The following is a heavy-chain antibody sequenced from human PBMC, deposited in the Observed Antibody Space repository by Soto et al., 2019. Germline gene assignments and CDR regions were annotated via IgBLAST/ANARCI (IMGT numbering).Heavy chain of an antibody. V-gene: IGHV3-21*01. CDR3: ASLVAAPSSFSSYYYGMEV. J-gene: IGHJ6*02. CDR2: ISSSSSDI. Sequence: GGSLRLSCVASGFTFRSYTMDWVRQAPGKGLEWVSSISSSSSDIYYADSVKGRFTVSRDNAKNSLYLQMKSLRAEDTAVYYCASLVAAPSSFSSYYYGMEVWGQGSTVTVSS. D-gene: IGHD6-6*01. CDR1: GFTFRSYT.